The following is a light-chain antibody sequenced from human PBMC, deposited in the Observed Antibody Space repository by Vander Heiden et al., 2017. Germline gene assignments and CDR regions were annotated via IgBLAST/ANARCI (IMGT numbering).Light chain of an antibody. CDR3: QTWGTGIV. Sequence: LVLTQSPSASASRGASVKLTCTLISGHSSYAIAWHQQQPEKGPRYLMKLNSDGSHSKGDGIPDRFSGSSSGAERYLTISSLQSEDEADYYCQTWGTGIVFGGGTKLTVL. J-gene: IGLJ2*01. V-gene: IGLV4-69*01. CDR2: LNSDGSH. CDR1: SGHSSYA.